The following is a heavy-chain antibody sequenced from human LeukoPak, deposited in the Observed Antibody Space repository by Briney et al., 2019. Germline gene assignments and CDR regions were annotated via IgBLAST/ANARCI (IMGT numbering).Heavy chain of an antibody. D-gene: IGHD3-10*01. CDR2: ISGSGSYI. V-gene: IGHV3-21*06. J-gene: IGHJ4*02. CDR1: GFTFSDYS. CDR3: VRERFHGSGAPKFDF. Sequence: PGGSLRLSCAASGFTFSDYSMNWVRQTPRKGLEWVSCISGSGSYIYHADSLRGRFTISRDNAKNSLILQVNSLRAEDTAVYYCVRERFHGSGAPKFDFWGQGTLVTVSS.